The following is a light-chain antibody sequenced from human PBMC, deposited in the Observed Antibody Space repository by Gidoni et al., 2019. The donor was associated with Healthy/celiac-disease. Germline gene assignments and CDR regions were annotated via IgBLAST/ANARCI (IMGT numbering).Light chain of an antibody. CDR2: AAS. CDR1: QSISSY. Sequence: DIQMNQSPSSLSASLGDRVTITCRASQSISSYLNWYQQKPGKAPKLLIYAASSLQSGVPSRFSGSGSGTDFTLTISSLQPEDFATYYCQQSYSTPIFGPGTKVDIK. V-gene: IGKV1-39*01. CDR3: QQSYSTPI. J-gene: IGKJ3*01.